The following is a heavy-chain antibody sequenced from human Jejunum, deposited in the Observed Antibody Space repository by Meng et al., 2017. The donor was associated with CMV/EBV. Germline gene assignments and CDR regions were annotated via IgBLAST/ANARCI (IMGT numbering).Heavy chain of an antibody. Sequence: CVASGFTFSNYAFSWVRQAPGKGQEWISFIYYSSPDTQYAESVRGRFTISRDNSKNVLYLQMNDLGVDDTATYYCAKSSNWDYYDSWGQGTLVTVSS. CDR3: AKSSNWDYYDS. J-gene: IGHJ4*02. D-gene: IGHD1-7*01. CDR2: IYYSSPDT. CDR1: GFTFSNYA. V-gene: IGHV3-23*03.